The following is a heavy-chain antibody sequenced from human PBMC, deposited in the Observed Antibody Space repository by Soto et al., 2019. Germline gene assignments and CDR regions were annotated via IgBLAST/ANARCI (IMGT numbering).Heavy chain of an antibody. V-gene: IGHV4-30-4*01. CDR2: IYYSGST. Sequence: QVQLQESGPGLVKPSQTLSLTCTVSGGSISSGDYYWSCIRQPPGKGLAWIGHIYYSGSTYYNPCLSRRVTISVDTSKNQFSLKLSSVTAADTAVYYCASGGTYKVMWFDPWGQGTLVTVSS. CDR1: GGSISSGDYY. J-gene: IGHJ5*02. CDR3: ASGGTYKVMWFDP. D-gene: IGHD2-21*01.